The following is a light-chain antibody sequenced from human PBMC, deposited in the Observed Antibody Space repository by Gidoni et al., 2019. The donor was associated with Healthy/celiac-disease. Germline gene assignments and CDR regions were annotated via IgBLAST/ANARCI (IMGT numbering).Light chain of an antibody. CDR3: CSYAGSYTFGV. J-gene: IGLJ2*01. Sequence: QSALTQPRSVSGSPGQSVTISCTGPSSDVGGYNYVSWYQQHPGKAPKLMIYDVSKRPSGVADRFSGAKSGNTASLTISGLQAEDEADYYCCSYAGSYTFGVFGGGTKLTVL. CDR1: SSDVGGYNY. V-gene: IGLV2-11*01. CDR2: DVS.